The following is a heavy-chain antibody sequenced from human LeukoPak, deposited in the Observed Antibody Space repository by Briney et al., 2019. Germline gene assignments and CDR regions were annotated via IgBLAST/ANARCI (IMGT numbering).Heavy chain of an antibody. D-gene: IGHD5-24*01. Sequence: AGGSLRLACAASGLLFNKYWMSWVRQAPGKGLEWVGNIDEGGSGKWYVDSVKGRFTMSRDNAKNSLFLEMNSLRVEDTAIYYCARDRGGGYNYRSPFDSWGQGTLVTVSS. J-gene: IGHJ4*02. CDR3: ARDRGGGYNYRSPFDS. CDR1: GLLFNKYW. V-gene: IGHV3-7*01. CDR2: IDEGGSGK.